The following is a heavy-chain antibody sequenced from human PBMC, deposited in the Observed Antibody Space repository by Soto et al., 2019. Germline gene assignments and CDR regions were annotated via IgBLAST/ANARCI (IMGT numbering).Heavy chain of an antibody. Sequence: QVQLVQSGAEVKKPGASVKVSCKASGYTFTSYDINWVRQATGQGLEWMGWMNPNSGNTGYAQKFQGRVTMTRNTTISTAYMELSRLRSEDTAVYYCARGEYSGSYYYYDGMDVWGQGNTVTVSS. CDR3: ARGEYSGSYYYYDGMDV. D-gene: IGHD1-26*01. CDR2: MNPNSGNT. J-gene: IGHJ6*02. V-gene: IGHV1-8*01. CDR1: GYTFTSYD.